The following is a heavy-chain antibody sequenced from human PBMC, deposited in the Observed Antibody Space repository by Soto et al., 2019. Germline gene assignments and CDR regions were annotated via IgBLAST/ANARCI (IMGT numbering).Heavy chain of an antibody. CDR3: VRQGYGALHGLVDV. CDR2: VNDRWGS. Sequence: PSETLSLTCTVSGGSISDYYWAWIRLPPGKGLEWIGYVNDRWGSHYNPSLKSRVAISLDTSKSQFSLKMTSVTATDTAVCYCVRQGYGALHGLVDVWTQGTTVTV. J-gene: IGHJ6*02. V-gene: IGHV4-59*08. D-gene: IGHD1-26*01. CDR1: GGSISDYY.